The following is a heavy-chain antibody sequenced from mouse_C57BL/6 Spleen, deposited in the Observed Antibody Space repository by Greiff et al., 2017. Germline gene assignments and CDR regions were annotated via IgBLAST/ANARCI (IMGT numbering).Heavy chain of an antibody. D-gene: IGHD4-1*01. J-gene: IGHJ2*01. CDR3: ARWDDGYYFDY. CDR2: INPNYGTT. CDR1: GYSFTDYN. V-gene: IGHV1-39*01. Sequence: VQLQQSGPELVMPGASVKISCKASGYSFTDYNMNWVKQSHGQSLEWIGVINPNYGTTSYNQKFKCKATLTVDQSSSTAYMQLNSLTSEDSAVYYWARWDDGYYFDYWGQGTTLTVSS.